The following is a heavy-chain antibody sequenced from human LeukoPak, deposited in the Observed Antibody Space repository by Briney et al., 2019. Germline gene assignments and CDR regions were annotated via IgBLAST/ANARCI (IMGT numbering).Heavy chain of an antibody. Sequence: ASVKVSCKASGYTFTSYGISWVRQAPGQGLEWMGWINPNSGSTNYAQRFQGRVTMTRDTSISTAYMELSRLRSDDTAVYYCARDRVLRYFDWTQIDYWGQGPWSPSPQ. CDR1: GYTFTSYG. CDR2: INPNSGST. J-gene: IGHJ4*02. CDR3: ARDRVLRYFDWTQIDY. D-gene: IGHD3-9*01. V-gene: IGHV1-2*02.